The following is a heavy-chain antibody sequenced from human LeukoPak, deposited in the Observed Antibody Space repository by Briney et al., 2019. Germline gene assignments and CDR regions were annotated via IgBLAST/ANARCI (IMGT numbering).Heavy chain of an antibody. V-gene: IGHV4-39*07. CDR1: GGSISSSSYY. CDR2: IYYSGST. D-gene: IGHD1-1*01. J-gene: IGHJ6*03. CDR3: ARETINWNDANYYYYMDV. Sequence: SETLSLTCTVSGGSISSSSYYWGWIRQPPGKGLEWIGSIYYSGSTYYNPSLKSRVTISVDTSKNQFSLKLSSVTAADTAVYYCARETINWNDANYYYYMDVWGKGTTVTVSS.